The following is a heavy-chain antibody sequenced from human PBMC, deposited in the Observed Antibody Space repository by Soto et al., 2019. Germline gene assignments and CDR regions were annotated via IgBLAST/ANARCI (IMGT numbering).Heavy chain of an antibody. CDR2: IIPIFGTA. CDR1: GGTFSSYA. V-gene: IGHV1-69*13. D-gene: IGHD3-16*01. Sequence: ASVKVSCKASGGTFSSYAISWVRQAPGQGLEWMGGIIPIFGTANYAQKFQGRVTITADESTSTAYMELSSLRSEDTAVYYCARGVGSANNYDYWGQGTLVTVSS. J-gene: IGHJ4*02. CDR3: ARGVGSANNYDY.